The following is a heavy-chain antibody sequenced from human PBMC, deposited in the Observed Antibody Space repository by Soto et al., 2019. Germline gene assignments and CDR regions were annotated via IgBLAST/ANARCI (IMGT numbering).Heavy chain of an antibody. CDR2: INRDGSAT. D-gene: IGHD6-25*01. CDR3: GRDLHIAAADY. CDR1: GFTFSAYW. J-gene: IGHJ4*02. Sequence: VGSLRLSCAASGFTFSAYWIHWVRRTPGKGLVWVSRINRDGSATNYADSVKGRFTVSRDNAKKTVFLQMNSLRAEDTAVYYCGRDLHIAAADYWGRGALVTVSS. V-gene: IGHV3-74*01.